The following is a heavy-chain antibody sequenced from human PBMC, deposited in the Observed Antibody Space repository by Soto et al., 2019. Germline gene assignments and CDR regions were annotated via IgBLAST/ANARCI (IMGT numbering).Heavy chain of an antibody. D-gene: IGHD3-22*01. J-gene: IGHJ4*02. CDR3: AGPNYYDSSPPSSPFDY. Sequence: PSETLSLTCAVYGGSFSGYYWSWIRQPPGKGLEWIGEINHSGSTNYNPSLKSRVTISVETSKNQFSLKLSSVTAAYTAVYYCAGPNYYDSSPPSSPFDYWGQGPLVTVSS. V-gene: IGHV4-34*01. CDR1: GGSFSGYY. CDR2: INHSGST.